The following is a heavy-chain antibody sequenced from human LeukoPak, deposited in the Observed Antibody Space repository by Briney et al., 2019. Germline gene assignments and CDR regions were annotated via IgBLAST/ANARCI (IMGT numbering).Heavy chain of an antibody. CDR1: GFTFSSYA. CDR3: AKDSRYCSGGSCYSFRAFDI. J-gene: IGHJ3*02. D-gene: IGHD2-15*01. CDR2: ISGSGGST. V-gene: IGHV3-23*01. Sequence: GGSLRLSCAASGFTFSSYAMSWVRQAPGKGLEWVSAISGSGGSTYYADSVKGRFTISRDNSKNTLYLQMNSLRAEDTAVYYCAKDSRYCSGGSCYSFRAFDIGGQGTMVTVSS.